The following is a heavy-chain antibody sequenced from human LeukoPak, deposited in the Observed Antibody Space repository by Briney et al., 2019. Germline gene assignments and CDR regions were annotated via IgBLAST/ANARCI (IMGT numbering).Heavy chain of an antibody. Sequence: SETLSLTCTVTSVPINNNYWNWIRQPPGKGLEWIGYIYYSGSTNYNPSLKSRVTISVDTSKNQFSLKLSSVAAADTAVYYCARYDFDAVATDYWGQGTLVTVSS. CDR2: IYYSGST. V-gene: IGHV4-59*01. J-gene: IGHJ4*02. CDR3: ARYDFDAVATDY. D-gene: IGHD3-3*01. CDR1: SVPINNNY.